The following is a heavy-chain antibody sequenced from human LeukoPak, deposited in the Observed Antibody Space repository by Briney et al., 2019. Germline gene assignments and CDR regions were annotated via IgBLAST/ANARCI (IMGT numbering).Heavy chain of an antibody. Sequence: PGGSLRLSCAASGFTFSSYSMNWVRQAPGKGLEWVSSISTSSSYIYYADSVKGRFTISRDNAKSSLYLQMNSLRAEDTAVYYCAKDYYGVVDYWGQGTLVTVSS. CDR2: ISTSSSYI. D-gene: IGHD4-17*01. CDR3: AKDYYGVVDY. V-gene: IGHV3-21*04. CDR1: GFTFSSYS. J-gene: IGHJ4*02.